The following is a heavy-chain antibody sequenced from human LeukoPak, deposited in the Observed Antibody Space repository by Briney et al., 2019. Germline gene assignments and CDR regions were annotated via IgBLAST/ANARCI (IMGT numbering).Heavy chain of an antibody. J-gene: IGHJ4*02. CDR2: INWNGGST. CDR3: ARGLGYCSSTSCGFDY. V-gene: IGHV3-20*04. Sequence: GGSLRLSCAASGFTFDDYGMSWVRQAPGKGLEWVSGINWNGGSTGYADSVKGRFTISRDNAKNSLYLQMNSLRAEDTALYYCARGLGYCSSTSCGFDYWGQGTLVTVSS. D-gene: IGHD2-2*01. CDR1: GFTFDDYG.